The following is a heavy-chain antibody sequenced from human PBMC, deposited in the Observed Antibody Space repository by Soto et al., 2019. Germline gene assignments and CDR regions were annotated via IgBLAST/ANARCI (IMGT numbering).Heavy chain of an antibody. D-gene: IGHD6-13*01. CDR1: GGSISSYY. J-gene: IGHJ5*02. CDR2: IYYSGST. CDR3: ARDPAKETIAAAGRIWYWFDP. V-gene: IGHV4-59*01. Sequence: PSETLSLTCTVSGGSISSYYGSWLRQPPGKGLEWIGYIYYSGSTNYNPSLKSRVTISVDTSKNQFSLKLSSVTAADTAVYYCARDPAKETIAAAGRIWYWFDPWGQGTLVTVS.